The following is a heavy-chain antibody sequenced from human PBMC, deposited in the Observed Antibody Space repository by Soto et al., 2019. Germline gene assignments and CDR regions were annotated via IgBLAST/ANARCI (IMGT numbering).Heavy chain of an antibody. Sequence: ESGGGVVQPGRSLRLSCAASGFTFSSYGMHWVRQAPGKGLEWVAVIWYDGSNKYYADSVKGRFTISRDNSKNTLYLQMNSLRAEDTAVYYCARVAVAGPYFDYWGQGTLVTVSS. V-gene: IGHV3-33*01. CDR1: GFTFSSYG. CDR3: ARVAVAGPYFDY. D-gene: IGHD6-19*01. CDR2: IWYDGSNK. J-gene: IGHJ4*02.